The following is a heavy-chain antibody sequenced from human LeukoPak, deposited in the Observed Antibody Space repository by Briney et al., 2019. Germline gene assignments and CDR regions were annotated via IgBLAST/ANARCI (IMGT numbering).Heavy chain of an antibody. CDR1: GGSISSSSYY. V-gene: IGHV4-39*01. CDR3: ARIDPYYYYDMDV. CDR2: IYYSGST. J-gene: IGHJ6*02. Sequence: SETLSLTCTVSGGSISSSSYYWGWILQPPGKGLEWIGSIYYSGSTYYNPSLKSRVTISVDTSKSQFSLKLSSVTAADTAVYYCARIDPYYYYDMDVWGQGTTVTVSS.